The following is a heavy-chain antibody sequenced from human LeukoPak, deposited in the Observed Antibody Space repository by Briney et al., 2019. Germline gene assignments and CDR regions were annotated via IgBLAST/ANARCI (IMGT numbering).Heavy chain of an antibody. V-gene: IGHV4-34*01. CDR3: ARVAGYYYGMDV. CDR2: INHSGGT. CDR1: GGSFSGYS. J-gene: IGHJ6*02. D-gene: IGHD6-13*01. Sequence: SETLSLTCAVYGGSFSGYSWNWIRQPPVKGLEWIGEINHSGGTNYNPSLKSRATISVDTSKKQFSLKLSSVTAADTAVYYCARVAGYYYGMDVWGQGTTVTVSS.